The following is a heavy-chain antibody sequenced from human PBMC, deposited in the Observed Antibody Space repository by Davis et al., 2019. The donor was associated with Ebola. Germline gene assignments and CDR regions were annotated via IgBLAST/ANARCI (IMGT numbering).Heavy chain of an antibody. J-gene: IGHJ5*02. CDR1: GGTFSSYA. CDR3: ARDQGHIVARRFDP. Sequence: AASVKVSCKASGGTFSSYAISWVRQAPGQGLEWMGRIIPILGIANYAQKFQGRVTITADKSTSTAYMELSSLRSEDTAVYYCARDQGHIVARRFDPWGQGTLVTVSS. V-gene: IGHV1-69*04. D-gene: IGHD5-12*01. CDR2: IIPILGIA.